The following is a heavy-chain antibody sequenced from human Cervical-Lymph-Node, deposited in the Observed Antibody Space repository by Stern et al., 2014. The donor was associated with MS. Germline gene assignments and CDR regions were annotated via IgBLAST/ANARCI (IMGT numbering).Heavy chain of an antibody. CDR1: GYSFTNYW. J-gene: IGHJ2*01. CDR2: IYPGDSDA. V-gene: IGHV5-51*01. CDR3: ARVVGSGWYGYFDL. D-gene: IGHD6-13*01. Sequence: EVQLVESGADVKKPGDSLKISCKGSGYSFTNYWIGWVRQMPGKGLEWMGGIYPGDSDARYSPSFQSQVTISADKSISTAYLQRRSLKASDAAIYYCARVVGSGWYGYFDLWGRGTLVTVSS.